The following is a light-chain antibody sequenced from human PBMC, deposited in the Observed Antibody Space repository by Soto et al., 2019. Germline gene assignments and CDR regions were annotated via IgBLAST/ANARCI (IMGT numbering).Light chain of an antibody. V-gene: IGKV3-20*01. J-gene: IGKJ2*01. CDR2: SAT. Sequence: EIVLSQSPGTLALSPGERATLSCRASRSVSSSYLAWYQQKPGQAPRLLIYSATTRATGFPDRFSGSGSGTDFTLTISRLEPEDLAVYYCQQYGSSPYTVGQGTKLEIK. CDR1: RSVSSSY. CDR3: QQYGSSPYT.